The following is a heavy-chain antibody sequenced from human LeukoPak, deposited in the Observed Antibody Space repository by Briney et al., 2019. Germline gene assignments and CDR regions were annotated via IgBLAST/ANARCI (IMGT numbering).Heavy chain of an antibody. J-gene: IGHJ4*02. CDR1: GYTFTSYD. Sequence: RASVKVSCKASGYTFTSYDINWVRQATGQGLEWMGWMNPNSGNTGYAQKFQGRVTMTRNTSISTAYMELSSLRSEDTAVYYCAKEGDYDILTGCPRGIDYWGQGTLVTVSS. CDR2: MNPNSGNT. V-gene: IGHV1-8*01. D-gene: IGHD3-9*01. CDR3: AKEGDYDILTGCPRGIDY.